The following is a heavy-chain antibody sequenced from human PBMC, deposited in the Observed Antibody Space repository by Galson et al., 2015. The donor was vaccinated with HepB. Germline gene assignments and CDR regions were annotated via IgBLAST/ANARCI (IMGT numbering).Heavy chain of an antibody. D-gene: IGHD3-3*01. V-gene: IGHV3-7*01. CDR3: ARDDYDFRSGYPYYYYYYMDV. CDR2: INQDGSEK. CDR1: GFTLRTYW. J-gene: IGHJ6*03. Sequence: SLRLSCAASGFTLRTYWMSWVRQAPGKGLEWVANINQDGSEKYYVDSVKGRFTISRDNAKLFLQMDGLRAEDAAVYFCARDDYDFRSGYPYYYYYYMDVWGKGTTVTVSS.